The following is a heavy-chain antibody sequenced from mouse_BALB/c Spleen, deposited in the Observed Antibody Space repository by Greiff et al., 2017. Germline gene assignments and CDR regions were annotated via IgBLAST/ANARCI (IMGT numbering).Heavy chain of an antibody. J-gene: IGHJ4*01. D-gene: IGHD2-10*02. CDR1: GDSITSGY. CDR2: ISYSGST. CDR3: ARYFPPRDAMDY. V-gene: IGHV3-8*02. Sequence: EVKLMESGPSLVKPSQTLSLTCSVTGDSITSGYWNWIRKFPGNKLEYMGYISYSGSTYYNPSLKSRISITRDTSKNQYYLQLNSVTTEDTATYYCARYFPPRDAMDYWGQGTSVTVSS.